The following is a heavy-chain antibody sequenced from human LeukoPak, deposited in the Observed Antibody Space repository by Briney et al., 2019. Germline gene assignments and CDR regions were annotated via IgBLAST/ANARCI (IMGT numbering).Heavy chain of an antibody. D-gene: IGHD6-19*01. CDR3: ARAWAVAGTRTEAFDI. Sequence: GASVKVSCKASGGTFSSYAISWVRQAPGQGLEWMGGIIPIFGTANYAQKFRGRVTITADKSTRTAYMELSSLRSDDTAVYYCARAWAVAGTRTEAFDIWGQGTMVTVSS. CDR2: IIPIFGTA. CDR1: GGTFSSYA. J-gene: IGHJ3*02. V-gene: IGHV1-69*06.